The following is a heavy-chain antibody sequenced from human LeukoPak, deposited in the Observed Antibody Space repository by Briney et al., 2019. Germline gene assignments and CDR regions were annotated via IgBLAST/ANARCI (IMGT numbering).Heavy chain of an antibody. CDR3: ARDDEPNTYYDFWSGYYLSDMDV. CDR1: GFTFSSYW. V-gene: IGHV3-7*01. CDR2: IKQDGSEK. J-gene: IGHJ6*03. Sequence: TGGSLRLSCAASGFTFSSYWMSWVRQAPGKGLEWVANIKQDGSEKYYVDSVKGRFTISRDNAKNSLYLQMNSLRAEDTAVYYCARDDEPNTYYDFWSGYYLSDMDVWGKGTTVTVSS. D-gene: IGHD3-3*01.